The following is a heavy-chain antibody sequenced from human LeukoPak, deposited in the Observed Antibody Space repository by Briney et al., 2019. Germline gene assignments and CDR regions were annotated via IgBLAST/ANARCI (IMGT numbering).Heavy chain of an antibody. CDR3: ARLLGYCSSTSCYPDY. V-gene: IGHV5-51*01. D-gene: IGHD2-2*01. J-gene: IGHJ4*02. CDR1: GYRFTTSW. Sequence: GESLKISCKGSGYRFTTSWIGWVRQLPGKGLEWMGIIYPGDSDTRYSPSFQGQVTISADKSISTAYLQWSSLKASDTAMYYCARLLGYCSSTSCYPDYWGQGTLVTVSA. CDR2: IYPGDSDT.